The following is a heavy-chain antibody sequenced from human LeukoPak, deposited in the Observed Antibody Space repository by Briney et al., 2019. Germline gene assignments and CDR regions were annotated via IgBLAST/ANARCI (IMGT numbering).Heavy chain of an antibody. D-gene: IGHD2-21*02. CDR2: LNSDASVT. V-gene: IGHV3-74*01. Sequence: GGSLRLSCAASGFTFSIYWMHWVHQTPGKGLVWVSRLNSDASVTSYADSVKGRFTISRDNAKNTLYLQMNSLRAEDTALYYCVREYCGGDCYTDFWGQGTLVTVSS. CDR3: VREYCGGDCYTDF. J-gene: IGHJ4*02. CDR1: GFTFSIYW.